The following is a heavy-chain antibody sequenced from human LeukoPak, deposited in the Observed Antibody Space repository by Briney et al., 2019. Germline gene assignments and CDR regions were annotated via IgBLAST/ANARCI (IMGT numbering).Heavy chain of an antibody. J-gene: IGHJ6*03. CDR2: ISGSGDKT. Sequence: GGSLRLSCAASGFTFSSYAMHWVRQAPGKGPEYVAAISGSGDKTHYGSSVQGRFTVSRDNSKNTLYLQMNSLRAEDTAVYYCARGGSAPGYYYMDVWGKGTTVTVSS. V-gene: IGHV3-64*01. CDR1: GFTFSSYA. CDR3: ARGGSAPGYYYMDV. D-gene: IGHD6-13*01.